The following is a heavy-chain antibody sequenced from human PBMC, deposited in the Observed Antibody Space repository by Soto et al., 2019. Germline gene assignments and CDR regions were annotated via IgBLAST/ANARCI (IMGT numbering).Heavy chain of an antibody. J-gene: IGHJ4*02. V-gene: IGHV1-3*01. CDR2: INAGNGNT. Sequence: GASVKVSCKASGYTFTSYAMHWVRQAPGQRLEWMGWINAGNGNTKYSQKFQGRVTITRDTSASTAYMELSSLRSEDTAVYYCARALDYYDSSGSLGYWGQGTLVTAPQ. CDR1: GYTFTSYA. CDR3: ARALDYYDSSGSLGY. D-gene: IGHD3-22*01.